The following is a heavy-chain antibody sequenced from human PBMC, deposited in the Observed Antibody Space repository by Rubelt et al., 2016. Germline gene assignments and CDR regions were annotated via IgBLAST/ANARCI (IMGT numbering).Heavy chain of an antibody. V-gene: IGHV3-53*01. Sequence: EVQLVESGGGLIQPGGSLRLSCAASGFTVSSNYMSWVRQAPGKGLEWVSVIYSGGDTYYADSVKGRFTISRANSKNPLYLQMNSLRAEDTAVYHCARADYGDYAGYWYFDLWGRGTLVTVSS. J-gene: IGHJ2*01. CDR2: IYSGGDT. CDR1: GFTVSSNY. CDR3: ARADYGDYAGYWYFDL. D-gene: IGHD4-17*01.